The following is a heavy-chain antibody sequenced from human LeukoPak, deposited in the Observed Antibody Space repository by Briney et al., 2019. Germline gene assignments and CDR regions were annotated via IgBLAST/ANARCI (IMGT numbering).Heavy chain of an antibody. Sequence: KPSETLSLTCTVAGGSLSTFYWSWIRQPPGKGLEWIAYISHSGSTSYNPFLKSRVVMSVDTSKNQFSLKLSSVTAADTAVYYCARGSAWDSPGLWGQGTLVTVSS. J-gene: IGHJ4*02. D-gene: IGHD1-14*01. CDR2: ISHSGST. CDR3: ARGSAWDSPGL. CDR1: GGSLSTFY. V-gene: IGHV4-59*01.